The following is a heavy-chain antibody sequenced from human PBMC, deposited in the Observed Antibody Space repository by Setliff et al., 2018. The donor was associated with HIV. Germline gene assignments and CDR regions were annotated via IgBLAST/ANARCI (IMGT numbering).Heavy chain of an antibody. CDR1: GFTFSSYW. V-gene: IGHV3-7*01. CDR2: IKQDGSEK. D-gene: IGHD3-10*01. J-gene: IGHJ4*02. CDR3: ARSFPYYYGSGSDFDY. Sequence: QAGGSLRLSCAASGFTFSSYWMSWVRQAPGKGLEWVANIKQDGSEKYYVDSVKGRFTISRDNAKNSLYLQMNSLRAEDTAVYYCARSFPYYYGSGSDFDYWGQGTLVTVSS.